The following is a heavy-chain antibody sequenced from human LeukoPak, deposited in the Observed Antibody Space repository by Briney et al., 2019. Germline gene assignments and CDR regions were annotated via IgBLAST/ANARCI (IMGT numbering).Heavy chain of an antibody. J-gene: IGHJ5*02. CDR2: IGTLHDA. V-gene: IGHV3-13*04. Sequence: PGRSLRLSCVTTGVNFNVYDMHWIRRAKGKGLEWVSAIGTLHDAYYPDSVKGRFTISRENARNSLYLQMNSLTAGDTAVYYCVRGCTYCNWKTWFDPWGQGTLVTVSS. CDR1: GVNFNVYD. CDR3: VRGCTYCNWKTWFDP. D-gene: IGHD2/OR15-2a*01.